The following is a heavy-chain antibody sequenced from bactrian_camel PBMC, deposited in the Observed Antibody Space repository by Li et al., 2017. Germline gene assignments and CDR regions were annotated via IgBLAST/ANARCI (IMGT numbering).Heavy chain of an antibody. CDR1: GYPSSRHC. V-gene: IGHV3S56*01. D-gene: IGHD3*01. J-gene: IGHJ4*01. Sequence: VQLVESGGGPVQAGGSLRLSCAHSGYPSSRHCMGWFRQAPGNECEMVARISTNGHTNYADSVKGRFTISQDNSKNEVYLQMNSLKPEDTAVYYCARYSDSVYTPLTLPNCADYWDHQGTQVTVS. CDR2: ISTNGHT.